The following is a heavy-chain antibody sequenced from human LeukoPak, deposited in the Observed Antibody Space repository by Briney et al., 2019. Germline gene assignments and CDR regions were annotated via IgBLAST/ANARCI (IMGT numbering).Heavy chain of an antibody. J-gene: IGHJ4*02. CDR1: GFTFSSYE. V-gene: IGHV3-48*03. CDR3: ARGGEWFSAGGVFDY. Sequence: GGSLRLSCAASGFTFSSYEMNWVRQAPGKGLEWVSYISSSGSTIYYADSVKGRFTISRDNAKNSLYQQMNSLRAEDTAVYYCARGGEWFSAGGVFDYWGQGTLVTVSS. CDR2: ISSSGSTI. D-gene: IGHD2-8*01.